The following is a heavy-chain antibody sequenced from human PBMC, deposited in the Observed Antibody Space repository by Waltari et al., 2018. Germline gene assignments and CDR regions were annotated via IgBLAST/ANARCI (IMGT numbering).Heavy chain of an antibody. V-gene: IGHV4-61*02. D-gene: IGHD1-26*01. CDR3: ARAPPLSGSYYYFDY. CDR2: IYTSAST. J-gene: IGHJ4*02. Sequence: QVQLQESGPGLVKPSQTLSLTCTVSGGSISSGSYSGRWTRQPAGKGREWMGRIYTSASTNYNPSLKSRVTLSVDTSKNQFSLKLSSVTAADTAVYYCARAPPLSGSYYYFDYWGQGTLVTVSS. CDR1: GGSISSGSYS.